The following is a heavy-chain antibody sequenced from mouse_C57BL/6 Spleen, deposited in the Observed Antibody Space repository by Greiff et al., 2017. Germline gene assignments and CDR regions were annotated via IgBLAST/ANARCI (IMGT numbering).Heavy chain of an antibody. J-gene: IGHJ4*01. CDR1: GYTFTDYN. CDR3: ARKAPIGAMDY. Sequence: VQLKESGPELVKPGASVKIPCKASGYTFTDYNMDWVKQSHGKSLEWIGDINPNNGGTIYNQKFKGKATLTVDKSASTAYMELRSLTSEDTAVYYCARKAPIGAMDYWGQGTSVTVSS. D-gene: IGHD2-14*01. CDR2: INPNNGGT. V-gene: IGHV1-18*01.